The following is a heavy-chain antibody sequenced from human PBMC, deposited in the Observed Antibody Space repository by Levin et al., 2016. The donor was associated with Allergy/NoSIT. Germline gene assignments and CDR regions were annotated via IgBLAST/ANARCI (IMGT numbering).Heavy chain of an antibody. V-gene: IGHV3-30*18. CDR2: ISHDGGNK. Sequence: GESLKISCAGSGFTFSSYGMHWVRQAPGKGLEWVAVISHDGGNKYYADSVKGRFTTSRDNSKNTLYLQMNSLRAEDTAVYYCAKDDDYGDRPGGGWGQGTLVTVSS. D-gene: IGHD4-17*01. CDR3: AKDDDYGDRPGGG. J-gene: IGHJ4*02. CDR1: GFTFSSYG.